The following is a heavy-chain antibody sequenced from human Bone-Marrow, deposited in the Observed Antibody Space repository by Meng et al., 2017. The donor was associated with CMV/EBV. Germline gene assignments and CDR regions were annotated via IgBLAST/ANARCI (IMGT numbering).Heavy chain of an antibody. CDR1: GGSISTSNYY. Sequence: SETLSLTCTVSGGSISTSNYYWAWVRQPPGKGLEWIGSISDSGRTYYNPSLKSRVTISVDTSKNQFSLKLSSVTAADTAVYYCARDHAAYYGSGSYGMDVWGQGTTVTVSS. D-gene: IGHD3-10*01. CDR3: ARDHAAYYGSGSYGMDV. J-gene: IGHJ6*02. V-gene: IGHV4-39*07. CDR2: ISDSGRT.